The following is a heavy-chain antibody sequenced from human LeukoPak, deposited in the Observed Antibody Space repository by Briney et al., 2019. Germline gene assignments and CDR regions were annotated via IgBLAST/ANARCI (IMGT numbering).Heavy chain of an antibody. CDR3: AKDTDSDSSGYGDY. V-gene: IGHV3-9*01. CDR1: GFTFGDYA. J-gene: IGHJ4*02. CDR2: ISWNSGSI. D-gene: IGHD3-22*01. Sequence: GRSLRLSCAASGFTFGDYAMHWVRQAPGKGLEWVSGISWNSGSIGYADSVKGRFTISRDNAKNSLYLQMNSLRAEDTALYYCAKDTDSDSSGYGDYWGQGTLVTVSS.